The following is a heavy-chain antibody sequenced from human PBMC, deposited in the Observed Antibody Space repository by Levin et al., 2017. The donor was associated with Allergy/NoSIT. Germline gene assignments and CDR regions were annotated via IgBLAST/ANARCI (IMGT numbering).Heavy chain of an antibody. Sequence: LSLTCVASGFTFDDYAMHWVRQAPGKGLEWVSIINWNSGTIAYADSVKGRFTVSRDNAKNSLYLQMNSLRAEDTALYYCARDVYLGQWPPQYTMDVWGQGTTVTVS. CDR2: INWNSGTI. CDR1: GFTFDDYA. D-gene: IGHD6-19*01. CDR3: ARDVYLGQWPPQYTMDV. V-gene: IGHV3-9*01. J-gene: IGHJ6*02.